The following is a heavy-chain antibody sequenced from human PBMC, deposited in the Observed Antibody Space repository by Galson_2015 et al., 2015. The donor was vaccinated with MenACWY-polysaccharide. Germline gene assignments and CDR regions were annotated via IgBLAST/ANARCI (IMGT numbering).Heavy chain of an antibody. CDR1: GFTFSGYY. CDR2: ISSSGSTV. V-gene: IGHV3-11*01. D-gene: IGHD3-3*01. J-gene: IGHJ5*02. CDR3: AKDSTDFWSVAGRFDH. Sequence: SLRLSCAASGFTFSGYYMTWIRQAPGKGLDWVSYISSSGSTVDYADSVKGRFTISRDNAKNSLYLQMSSLRAEDTAVYYCAKDSTDFWSVAGRFDHWGRGTLVTVSS.